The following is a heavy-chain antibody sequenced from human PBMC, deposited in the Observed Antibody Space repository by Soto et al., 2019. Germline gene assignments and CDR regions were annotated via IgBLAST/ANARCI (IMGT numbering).Heavy chain of an antibody. J-gene: IGHJ6*02. CDR3: ASWTVAAPPYYYYGMDV. Sequence: GASVKVSCKTSAGTFSSYAISWVRQAPGQGLEWMGGIIPIFGTANYAQKFQGRVTITADESTSTAYMELSSLRSEDTAVYYCASWTVAAPPYYYYGMDVWGQGTTVTVSS. CDR2: IIPIFGTA. CDR1: AGTFSSYA. V-gene: IGHV1-69*13. D-gene: IGHD2-15*01.